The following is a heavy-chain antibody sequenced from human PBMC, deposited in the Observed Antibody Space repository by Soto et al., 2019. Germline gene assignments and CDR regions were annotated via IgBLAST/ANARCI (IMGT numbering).Heavy chain of an antibody. Sequence: PSETLSLTCTVSGGSISSSSYYWGWIRQPPGKGLEWIGSIYYSGSTNYNPSLKSRVTISVDTSKNQFSLKLSSVTAADTAVYYCARISTSSRWRHTDYWGQGTLVTVSS. J-gene: IGHJ4*02. CDR3: ARISTSSRWRHTDY. CDR2: IYYSGST. CDR1: GGSISSSSYY. D-gene: IGHD2-21*02. V-gene: IGHV4-39*07.